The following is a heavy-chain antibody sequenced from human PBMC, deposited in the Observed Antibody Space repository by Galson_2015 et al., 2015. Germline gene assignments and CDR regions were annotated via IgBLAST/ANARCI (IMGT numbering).Heavy chain of an antibody. CDR1: GYTFTSYY. D-gene: IGHD3-22*01. J-gene: IGHJ3*02. V-gene: IGHV1-46*01. CDR2: INPSGGST. Sequence: SVKVSCKASGYTFTSYYMHWVRQAPGQGLEWMGIINPSGGSTSYAQKFQGRVTMTRDTSTSTVYMELSSLRSEDTAVYYCARGFLYYYDSSGYIVDAFDIWGQGTMVTVSS. CDR3: ARGFLYYYDSSGYIVDAFDI.